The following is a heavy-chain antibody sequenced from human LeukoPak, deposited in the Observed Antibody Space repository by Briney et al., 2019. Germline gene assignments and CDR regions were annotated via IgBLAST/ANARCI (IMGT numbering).Heavy chain of an antibody. CDR1: GFTFSSYE. CDR3: AELGITMIGRV. CDR2: ISSSGSTI. V-gene: IGHV3-48*03. Sequence: GGSLRLSCAASGFTFSSYEMNWVRQAPGKGLEWVSYISSSGSTIYYADSVKGRFTISRDNAKNSLYLQMNSLRAEDTAVYYCAELGITMIGRVWGKGTTVTISS. J-gene: IGHJ6*04. D-gene: IGHD3-10*02.